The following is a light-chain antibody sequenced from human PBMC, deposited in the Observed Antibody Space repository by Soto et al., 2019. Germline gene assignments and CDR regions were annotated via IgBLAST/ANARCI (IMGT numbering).Light chain of an antibody. CDR2: EVT. J-gene: IGLJ1*01. V-gene: IGLV2-11*01. CDR1: SSDVGGYGY. CDR3: SSYTGGNPSYV. Sequence: QSALTQPRSVSGSPGQSVTISCTGTSSDVGGYGYVSWYQQHPGKAPKLMIYEVTIRPSGVSDRFSGSKSGNTASLTVSGLQAEDEADYYCSSYTGGNPSYVFGTGTKVTVL.